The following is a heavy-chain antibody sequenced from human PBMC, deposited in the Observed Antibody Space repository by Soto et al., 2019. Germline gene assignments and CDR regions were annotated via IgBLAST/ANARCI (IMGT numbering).Heavy chain of an antibody. V-gene: IGHV3-43*01. CDR1: GFTFDDYT. CDR2: ISWDGGST. J-gene: IGHJ2*01. CDR3: AKDTAQRWLQLGYFDL. D-gene: IGHD5-12*01. Sequence: EVQLVESGGVVVQPGGSLRLSCAASGFTFDDYTMHWVRQAPGKGLEWVSLISWDGGSTYYADSVKGLFTISRDTSKNSLYLQMNSLRTEDTALYYCAKDTAQRWLQLGYFDLWGRVTLVTVSS.